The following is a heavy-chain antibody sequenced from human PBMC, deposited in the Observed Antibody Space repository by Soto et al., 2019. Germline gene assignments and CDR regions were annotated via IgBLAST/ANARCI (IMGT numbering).Heavy chain of an antibody. J-gene: IGHJ4*02. Sequence: QVQLQQWGAGLLKPSETLSLTCAVYGGSFSGYYWSWIRQPPGKGLEWIGEINHSGRTNYNPSLRXRXTXXVDTSKNQSSLKLSSVTAADTAVYYCAGGLVPFDYWGQGTLVTVSS. D-gene: IGHD6-13*01. V-gene: IGHV4-34*01. CDR3: AGGLVPFDY. CDR2: INHSGRT. CDR1: GGSFSGYY.